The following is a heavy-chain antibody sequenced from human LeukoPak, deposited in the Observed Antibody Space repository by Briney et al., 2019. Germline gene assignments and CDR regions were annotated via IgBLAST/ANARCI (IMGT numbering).Heavy chain of an antibody. CDR2: LSSDGNTK. V-gene: IGHV3-30*07. J-gene: IGHJ4*02. CDR1: GFTFRTHS. Sequence: GGSLRLSCAASGFTFRTHSTHWVRQASGKGLEWVAYLSSDGNTKWYADSVRGRFTISRDNSKNTLYLQTSSLGVDDTAVYYCARASTTVPNLLDYWGQGALVSVSS. D-gene: IGHD4-17*01. CDR3: ARASTTVPNLLDY.